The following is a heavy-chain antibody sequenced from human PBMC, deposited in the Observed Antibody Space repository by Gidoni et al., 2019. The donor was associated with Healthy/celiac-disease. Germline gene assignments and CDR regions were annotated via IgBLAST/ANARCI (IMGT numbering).Heavy chain of an antibody. J-gene: IGHJ6*02. V-gene: IGHV4-61*02. CDR1: GGSISSGRYY. D-gene: IGHD4-17*01. CDR3: ARGYYGDSTNYYYYGMDV. CDR2: IYTVGST. Sequence: QVQLQESGPGLVKPSQTLSLTCTGPGGSISSGRYYWNWTRQPAGKGLEWIGRIYTVGSTNYNPSLKSRVTISVYTSKNQFSLKLSSVTAADTAVYYCARGYYGDSTNYYYYGMDVWGQGTTVTVSS.